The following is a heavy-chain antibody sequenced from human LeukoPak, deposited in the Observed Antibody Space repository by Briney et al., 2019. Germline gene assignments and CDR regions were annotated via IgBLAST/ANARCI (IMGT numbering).Heavy chain of an antibody. CDR2: IYYSGST. CDR3: ARHSHYYYDSSGPLGY. Sequence: SETLSLTCTVSGGSIRSYYWNWIRQAPGKGLEWIGYIYYSGSTNYNPSLKSRVTISVDTSKNQFSLKLSSVTAADTAVYYCARHSHYYYDSSGPLGYWGQGTLATVSS. CDR1: GGSIRSYY. J-gene: IGHJ4*02. D-gene: IGHD3-22*01. V-gene: IGHV4-59*08.